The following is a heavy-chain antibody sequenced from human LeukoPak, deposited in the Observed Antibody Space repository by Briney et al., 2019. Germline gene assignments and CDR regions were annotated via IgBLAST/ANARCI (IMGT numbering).Heavy chain of an antibody. CDR3: ARVCSSGRCLDY. D-gene: IGHD2-15*01. V-gene: IGHV4-38-2*02. CDR1: GYSISSGYY. Sequence: PSETLSLTCTVSGYSISSGYYWAWMRQPPGKGLEWIGSINHSGSTYHNPSLKSRVTVSVDTSKNQVSLGLSSVTAADTAVYYCARVCSSGRCLDYWGQGTLVTVSS. J-gene: IGHJ4*02. CDR2: INHSGST.